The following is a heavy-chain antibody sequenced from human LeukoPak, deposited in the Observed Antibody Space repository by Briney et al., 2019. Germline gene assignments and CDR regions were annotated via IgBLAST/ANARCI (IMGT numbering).Heavy chain of an antibody. CDR2: ISVYNGNT. CDR3: TRSDHYYGSGSPPNWFDP. Sequence: ASVKVSCKASGYYFNNYGISWVRQAPGQGHEWMGWISVYNGNTKYAQKLQGRDNMTTDTYTSTDYMEMRSLRSDDTAVYYCTRSDHYYGSGSPPNWFDPWGQGTLVTVSS. J-gene: IGHJ5*02. CDR1: GYYFNNYG. V-gene: IGHV1-18*01. D-gene: IGHD3-10*01.